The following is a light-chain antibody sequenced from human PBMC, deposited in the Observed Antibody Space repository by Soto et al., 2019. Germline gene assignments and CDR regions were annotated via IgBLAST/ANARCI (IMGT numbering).Light chain of an antibody. V-gene: IGKV3-15*01. CDR3: HQHNNWWT. J-gene: IGKJ1*01. Sequence: EVVMTQSPATLSVSPGERATLSCRASQSVSSNLAWYQQKPGQAPRLLIYGAFTRAAGIPARFSGSGSGTDFTLTITSLQSEDFGVYYCHQHNNWWTFGQGTKV. CDR2: GAF. CDR1: QSVSSN.